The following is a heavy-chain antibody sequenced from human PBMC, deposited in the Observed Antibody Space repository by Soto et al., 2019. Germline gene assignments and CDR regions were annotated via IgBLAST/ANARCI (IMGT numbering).Heavy chain of an antibody. CDR1: GFTFSRYA. CDR3: ARGFTMVRGWFDP. D-gene: IGHD3-10*01. CDR2: ISYDGSNK. V-gene: IGHV3-30-3*01. J-gene: IGHJ5*02. Sequence: QVQLVESGGGVVQPGRSLRLSCAASGFTFSRYAMHWVRQAPGKGLEWVAVISYDGSNKYYADSVKGRFTISRDNSKNTLYLQMNSLRAEDTAVYYCARGFTMVRGWFDPWGQGTLVTVSS.